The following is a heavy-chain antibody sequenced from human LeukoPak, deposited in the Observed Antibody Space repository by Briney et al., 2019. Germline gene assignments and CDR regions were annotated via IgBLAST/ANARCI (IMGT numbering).Heavy chain of an antibody. CDR2: IYYSGSA. CDR1: GGSISSYY. J-gene: IGHJ4*02. V-gene: IGHV4-59*08. CDR3: ARYDSSGYYYFDY. D-gene: IGHD3-22*01. Sequence: SETLSLTCTVSGGSISSYYWSWIRQPPGKGLEWIGYIYYSGSANYNPSLKSRVTISVDTSKNQFSLKLSSVTAADTAVYYCARYDSSGYYYFDYWGQGTLVTVSS.